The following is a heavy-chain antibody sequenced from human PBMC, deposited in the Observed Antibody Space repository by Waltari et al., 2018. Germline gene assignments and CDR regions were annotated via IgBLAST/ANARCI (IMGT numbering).Heavy chain of an antibody. V-gene: IGHV3-30-3*02. CDR2: ISHDGTKK. D-gene: IGHD3-9*01. CDR3: AKSTGILTTYADY. CDR1: GLTLRWYA. Sequence: QVQLVASGGGVVQPGKSLRLTCSASGLTLRWYAIHWVRQAPGKGLEWVAIISHDGTKKHFADSVSGRFTLSRDNSKNTVHLQMNSLSAEDTAVYYCAKSTGILTTYADYWGQGTLVAVSS. J-gene: IGHJ4*02.